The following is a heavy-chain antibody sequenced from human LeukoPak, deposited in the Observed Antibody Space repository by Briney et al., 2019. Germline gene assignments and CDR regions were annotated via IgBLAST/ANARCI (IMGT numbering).Heavy chain of an antibody. D-gene: IGHD3-22*01. CDR3: ARDVDYYDSSGSIIDY. CDR2: ISAYNGNT. V-gene: IGHV1-18*01. J-gene: IGHJ4*02. Sequence: ASVKVSCKASGGTFSSYAISWVRQAPGQGLEWMGWISAYNGNTNYAQKLQGRVTMTTDTSTSTAYMELRSLRSDDTAVYYCARDVDYYDSSGSIIDYWGQGTLVTVSS. CDR1: GGTFSSYA.